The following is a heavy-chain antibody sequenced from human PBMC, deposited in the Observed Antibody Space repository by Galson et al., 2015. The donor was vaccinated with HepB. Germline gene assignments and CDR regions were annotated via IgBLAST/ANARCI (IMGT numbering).Heavy chain of an antibody. CDR1: GFTFSSYA. J-gene: IGHJ3*02. CDR2: ISGSGGST. D-gene: IGHD3-10*01. V-gene: IGHV3-23*01. CDR3: AKALTLWFGELTYDAFDI. Sequence: SLRLSCAASGFTFSSYAMSWVRQAPGKGLEWVSAISGSGGSTYYADSVKGRFTISRDNSKNTLYLQMNSLRAEDTAVYYCAKALTLWFGELTYDAFDIWGQGTMVTVSS.